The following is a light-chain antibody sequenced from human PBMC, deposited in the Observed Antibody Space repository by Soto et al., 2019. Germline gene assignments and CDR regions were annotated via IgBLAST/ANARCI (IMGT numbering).Light chain of an antibody. V-gene: IGLV2-11*01. CDR1: SRDVGGYDY. Sequence: QSALTQPRSVSGSPGQSVTISCTGTSRDVGGYDYFSWYQQHPGKAPKLMIYDVSNRPSGVPDRFSGSKSGYTASLTISGLQAEDEANYFCCSYAGSNPVFGGGTKLTVL. J-gene: IGLJ2*01. CDR2: DVS. CDR3: CSYAGSNPV.